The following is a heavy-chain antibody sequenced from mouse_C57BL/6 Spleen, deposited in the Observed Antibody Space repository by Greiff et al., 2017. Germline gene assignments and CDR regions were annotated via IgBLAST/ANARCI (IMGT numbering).Heavy chain of an antibody. J-gene: IGHJ2*01. CDR3: ARENYSDLDY. V-gene: IGHV5-4*01. CDR1: GFTFSSYA. D-gene: IGHD1-1*01. CDR2: ISDGGSYT. Sequence: EVQRVESGGGLVKPGGSLKLSCAASGFTFSSYAMSWVRQTPEKRLEWVATISDGGSYTYYPDNVKGRFTISRDNAKNNLYLQMSHLKSEDTAMYYCARENYSDLDYWGQGTTLTVSS.